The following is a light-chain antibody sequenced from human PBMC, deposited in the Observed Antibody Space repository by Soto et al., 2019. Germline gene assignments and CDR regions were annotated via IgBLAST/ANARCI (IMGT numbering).Light chain of an antibody. CDR3: QQYNSWPLT. Sequence: EIVMTQSPAALSVSPGERTTLSCRASQSVGSNLAWYQQKPGQAPRLLIYGASTRATGMSARFSGIGSGTEFTLTISSLQSEDFAVYYCQQYNSWPLTFGGGTKVEIK. J-gene: IGKJ4*01. V-gene: IGKV3-15*01. CDR2: GAS. CDR1: QSVGSN.